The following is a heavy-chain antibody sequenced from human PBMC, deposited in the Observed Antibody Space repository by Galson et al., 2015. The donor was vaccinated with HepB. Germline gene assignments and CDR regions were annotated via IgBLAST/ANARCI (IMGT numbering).Heavy chain of an antibody. CDR2: IYYSGST. CDR3: ARLVSDRTGLFDY. D-gene: IGHD1-1*01. Sequence: KGLEWIGYIYYSGSTNYNPSLKSRVTISVDTSKNQFSLKLSSVTAADTAVYYCARLVSDRTGLFDYWGQGTLVTVSS. V-gene: IGHV4-59*01. J-gene: IGHJ4*02.